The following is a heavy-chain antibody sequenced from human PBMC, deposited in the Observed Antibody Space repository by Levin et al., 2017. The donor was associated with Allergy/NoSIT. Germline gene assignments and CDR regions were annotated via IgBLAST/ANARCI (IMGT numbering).Heavy chain of an antibody. Sequence: GESLKISCAASGFTFSSYWMSWVRQAPGKGLEWVANIKEDGSQKYYVDSVKGRFTISRDNAKNSLYLQMNSLRAEDTAVYYCARDRDIVATFAFDIWGQGTMVTVSS. CDR2: IKEDGSQK. J-gene: IGHJ3*02. CDR3: ARDRDIVATFAFDI. CDR1: GFTFSSYW. D-gene: IGHD5-12*01. V-gene: IGHV3-7*04.